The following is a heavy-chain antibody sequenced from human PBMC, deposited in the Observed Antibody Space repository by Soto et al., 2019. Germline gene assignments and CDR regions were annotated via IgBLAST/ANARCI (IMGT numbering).Heavy chain of an antibody. V-gene: IGHV3-30*18. CDR1: GFSFSSSG. CDR3: AKVPYHYESRGSSY. D-gene: IGHD3-22*01. Sequence: QVQLVESGGGVVQPGRSLRLSCVASGFSFSSSGMHWVRQAPGKGLEWVAVISYAGSNQYYADSVKGRFTISRDNSKNTLFLQMNSLRAEDTAMYYCAKVPYHYESRGSSYWGQGTLVTGSS. J-gene: IGHJ4*02. CDR2: ISYAGSNQ.